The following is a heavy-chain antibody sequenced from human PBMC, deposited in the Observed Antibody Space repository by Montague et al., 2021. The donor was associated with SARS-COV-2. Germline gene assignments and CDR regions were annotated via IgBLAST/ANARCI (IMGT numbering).Heavy chain of an antibody. CDR1: GGSISSGGYY. CDR2: IYYSGST. Sequence: TLSLTCTVSGGSISSGGYYWSWIRQHPGKGLEWIGYIYYSGSTYYNPSLKSRVTISVDTSKNQFSLKLSSVTAADTAVYYCAREGGWVSCGSYYFDYWGQGTLVTVSS. D-gene: IGHD5-12*01. CDR3: AREGGWVSCGSYYFDY. J-gene: IGHJ4*02. V-gene: IGHV4-31*03.